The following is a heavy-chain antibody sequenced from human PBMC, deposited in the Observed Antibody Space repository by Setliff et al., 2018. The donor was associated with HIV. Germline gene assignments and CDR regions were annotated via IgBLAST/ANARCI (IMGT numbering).Heavy chain of an antibody. CDR1: GGSISSSSYY. V-gene: IGHV4-39*01. CDR2: MYYSGST. J-gene: IGHJ4*02. CDR3: ARRRDGYGLFDY. D-gene: IGHD5-18*01. Sequence: SETLSLTCTVSGGSISSSSYYWGWIRQPPGKGLEWIGSMYYSGSTYYNPSLKSRVTISVDTSKKQFSLKLRSVTAADTAVYYCARRRDGYGLFDYWGRGTLVTVSS.